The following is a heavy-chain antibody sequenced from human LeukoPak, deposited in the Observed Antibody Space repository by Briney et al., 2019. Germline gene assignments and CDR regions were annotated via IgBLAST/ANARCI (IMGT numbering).Heavy chain of an antibody. CDR3: ASGGYCGDTSCYPNYFDP. D-gene: IGHD2-2*01. Sequence: SETLSLTCTVSGGSIRNYFWSWIRQPPGKGLEWIGYIYYSGSTNYNYNPSLKSRVSISVDTSKSEFSLKLSSVTAADTAVYYCASGGYCGDTSCYPNYFDPWGQGTLVTVSS. J-gene: IGHJ5*02. CDR2: IYYSGSTNY. CDR1: GGSIRNYF. V-gene: IGHV4-59*01.